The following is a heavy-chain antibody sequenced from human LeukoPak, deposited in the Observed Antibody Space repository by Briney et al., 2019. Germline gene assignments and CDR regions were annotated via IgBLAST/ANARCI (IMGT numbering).Heavy chain of an antibody. CDR2: INHSGST. Sequence: PSETLSLTCTVSGVSISSSNSYWGWIRQPPGKGLEWIGEINHSGSTNYNPSLKSRVTISVDTSKNQFSLKLSSVTAADTAVYYCARGVTGTTLLYYYYYMDVWGKGTTVTVSS. J-gene: IGHJ6*03. V-gene: IGHV4-39*07. CDR1: GVSISSSNSY. CDR3: ARGVTGTTLLYYYYYMDV. D-gene: IGHD1-7*01.